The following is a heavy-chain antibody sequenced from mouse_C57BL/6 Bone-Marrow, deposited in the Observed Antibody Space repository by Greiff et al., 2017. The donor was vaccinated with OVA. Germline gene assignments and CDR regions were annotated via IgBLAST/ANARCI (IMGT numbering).Heavy chain of an antibody. CDR2: IDPEDGDT. J-gene: IGHJ1*03. CDR1: GFNIKDYY. Sequence: DVKLQESGAELVRPGASVKLSCTASGFNIKDYYMHWVKQRPEQGLEWIGRIDPEDGDTEYAPKFQGKATMTADTSSNTAYLQLSSLTSEDTAVYYCTTDYGSSYWYFDVWGTGTTVTVSS. D-gene: IGHD1-1*01. CDR3: TTDYGSSYWYFDV. V-gene: IGHV14-1*01.